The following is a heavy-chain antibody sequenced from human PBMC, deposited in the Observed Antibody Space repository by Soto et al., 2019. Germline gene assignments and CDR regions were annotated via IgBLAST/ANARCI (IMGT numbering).Heavy chain of an antibody. CDR1: GYTLTELS. V-gene: IGHV1-24*01. CDR2: FDPEDGKT. CDR3: ATADPVLLWFGELWAREYYFDY. J-gene: IGHJ4*01. D-gene: IGHD3-10*01. Sequence: ASVKVSCKVSGYTLTELSMHWVRQAPGKGLEWMGGFDPEDGKTIYAQKFQGRVTMTEDTSTDTAYMELSSLRSEDTAVYYCATADPVLLWFGELWAREYYFDYWGQ.